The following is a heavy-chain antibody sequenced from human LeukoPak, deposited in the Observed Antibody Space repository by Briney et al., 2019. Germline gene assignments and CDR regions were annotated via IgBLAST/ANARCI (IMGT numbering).Heavy chain of an antibody. J-gene: IGHJ3*01. CDR3: AKDLGDIDISGYYRPGAFDF. D-gene: IGHD3-22*01. V-gene: IGHV3-23*01. Sequence: GGSLRLSCAVSGFTFNSYAMSWVRQAPGEGLEWVSVISGSGGSAYYAGSVKGRFTISRDDSRKTLYLQMNNLRAGDTAVYYCAKDLGDIDISGYYRPGAFDFWGQGTMVTVSS. CDR1: GFTFNSYA. CDR2: ISGSGGSA.